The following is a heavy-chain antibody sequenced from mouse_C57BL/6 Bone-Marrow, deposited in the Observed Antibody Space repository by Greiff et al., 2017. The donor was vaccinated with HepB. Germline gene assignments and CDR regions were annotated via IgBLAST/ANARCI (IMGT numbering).Heavy chain of an antibody. CDR2: INPNNGGT. J-gene: IGHJ4*01. CDR3: ARWDYVGNYYAMDY. CDR1: GYTFTDYN. D-gene: IGHD2-4*01. Sequence: VQLKESGPELVKPGASVKIPCKASGYTFTDYNMDWVKQSHGKSLEWIGDINPNNGGTIYNQKFKGKATLTVDKSSSTAYMELRSLTSEDTAVYYCARWDYVGNYYAMDYWGQGTSVTVSS. V-gene: IGHV1-18*01.